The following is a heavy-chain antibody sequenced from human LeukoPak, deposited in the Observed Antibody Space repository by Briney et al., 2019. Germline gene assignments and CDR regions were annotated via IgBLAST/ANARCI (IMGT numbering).Heavy chain of an antibody. CDR2: IRSKAYGGTT. J-gene: IGHJ4*02. CDR1: GFTFGDYA. CDR3: TRDPDGCSSTSCYNYFDY. D-gene: IGHD2-2*01. V-gene: IGHV3-49*04. Sequence: GGSLRLSCTASGFTFGDYAMSWVRQAPGKGLEWVGFIRSKAYGGTTEYAASVKGRFTISRDDSKSIAYLQMNSLETEDTAVYYCTRDPDGCSSTSCYNYFDYWGQGTLVTVSS.